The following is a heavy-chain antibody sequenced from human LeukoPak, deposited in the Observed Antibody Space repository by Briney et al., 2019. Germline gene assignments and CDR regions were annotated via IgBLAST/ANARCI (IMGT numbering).Heavy chain of an antibody. CDR3: AKDLRLGELSPDY. Sequence: PGRSLRLSCAASGFTFSSYGMHWVRQAPGKGLEWVAVISYDGSNKYYADSVKGRFTISRDNSKNTLYLQMNSLRAEDTAVYYCAKDLRLGELSPDYWGQGTLVTASS. J-gene: IGHJ4*02. CDR2: ISYDGSNK. D-gene: IGHD3-16*02. V-gene: IGHV3-30*18. CDR1: GFTFSSYG.